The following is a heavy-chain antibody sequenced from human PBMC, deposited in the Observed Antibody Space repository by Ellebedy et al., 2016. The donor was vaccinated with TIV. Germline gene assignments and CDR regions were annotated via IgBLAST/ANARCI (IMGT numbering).Heavy chain of an antibody. CDR1: GFTFISYW. D-gene: IGHD5/OR15-5a*01. Sequence: GESLKISCAASGFTFISYWMSWVRQAPGKGLEWVANIKQDGSEKYYVDSVKGRFTISRDNSKNTLYLQMNSLRAEDTAVYYCAIDLPGYAFDIWGQGTMVTVSS. V-gene: IGHV3-7*01. CDR3: AIDLPGYAFDI. CDR2: IKQDGSEK. J-gene: IGHJ3*02.